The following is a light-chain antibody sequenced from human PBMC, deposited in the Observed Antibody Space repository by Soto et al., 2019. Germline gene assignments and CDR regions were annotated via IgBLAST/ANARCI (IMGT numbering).Light chain of an antibody. CDR3: CSYAGNSSYV. Sequence: QSALTQPRSVSGSPGQSVTISCTGTSSDVGGYNYVSWYQQHPGKAPKLMIYTVTKRPSGVPDRFSGSKSDNTASLTISGLQADDEADYYCCSYAGNSSYVFGTGTKLTVL. V-gene: IGLV2-11*01. CDR2: TVT. CDR1: SSDVGGYNY. J-gene: IGLJ1*01.